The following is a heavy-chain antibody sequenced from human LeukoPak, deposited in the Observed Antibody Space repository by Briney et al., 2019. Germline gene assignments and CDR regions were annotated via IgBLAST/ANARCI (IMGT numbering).Heavy chain of an antibody. D-gene: IGHD2-15*01. CDR2: IKSKTDGGTT. CDR1: GFTFSNSW. CDR3: PSGYCSGGSCFGGYFDY. J-gene: IGHJ4*02. Sequence: GGSLRLSCAASGFTFSNSWMSWVRQPPGKGLEWVGRIKSKTDGGTTDYAAPVKGRFTISRDESKNTLYLQMNSLKTEDTAVYYCPSGYCSGGSCFGGYFDYWGQGTLVTVSS. V-gene: IGHV3-15*01.